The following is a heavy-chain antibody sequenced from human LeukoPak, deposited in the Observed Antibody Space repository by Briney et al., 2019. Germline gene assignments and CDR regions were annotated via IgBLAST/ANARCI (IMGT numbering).Heavy chain of an antibody. D-gene: IGHD2-2*01. V-gene: IGHV4-39*01. CDR3: ARRKLCSSTSCSPGWADY. CDR1: SDSISSSNYY. Sequence: SETLSLTCTVSSDSISSSNYYWIWIRQPPGKGLEWIGSIYYSGSTYYNPSLKSRVTISVDTSKNQFSLKLSSVTAADTAVYYCARRKLCSSTSCSPGWADYWGQGTLVTVSS. J-gene: IGHJ4*02. CDR2: IYYSGST.